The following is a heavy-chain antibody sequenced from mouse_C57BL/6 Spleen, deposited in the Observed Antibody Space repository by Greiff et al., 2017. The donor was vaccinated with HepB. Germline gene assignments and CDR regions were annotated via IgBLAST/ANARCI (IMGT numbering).Heavy chain of an antibody. CDR1: GFNIKDYY. J-gene: IGHJ1*03. CDR2: IDPDDGET. D-gene: IGHD1-1*02. Sequence: VQLQQPGAELVKPGASVKLSCTASGFNIKDYYMHWVKQRPEQGLEWIGRIDPDDGETNYAPKFQGKATITADTSSNTAYLQLSSLTSEDSAVYYCARRGGNAYWYFDVWGTGTTVTVSS. CDR3: ARRGGNAYWYFDV. V-gene: IGHV14-2*01.